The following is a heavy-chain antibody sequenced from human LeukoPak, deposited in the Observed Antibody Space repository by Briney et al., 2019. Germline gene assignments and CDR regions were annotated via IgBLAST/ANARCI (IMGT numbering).Heavy chain of an antibody. CDR2: INPNSGGT. J-gene: IGHJ4*02. CDR1: GYTFTGYY. V-gene: IGHV1-2*02. CDR3: ARVTYRGSYYFLDY. Sequence: ASVKVSCKASGYTFTGYYMHWVRQAPGQGLEWMGWINPNSGGTNYAQKFQGRVTMTRDTSISTAYMELSRLRSDDTAVYYCARVTYRGSYYFLDYWGQGTLVTVSS. D-gene: IGHD1-26*01.